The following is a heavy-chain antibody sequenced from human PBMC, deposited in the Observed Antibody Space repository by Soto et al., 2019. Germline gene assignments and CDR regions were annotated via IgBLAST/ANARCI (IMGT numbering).Heavy chain of an antibody. Sequence: QVHLVQSGAELKKPGASVRVSCKASGYSFTRNGISWVRQAPGQGRAWMGWISAKNGDTNYAQKFQGRVIMTTDTSTSTAYMELRSLRSDDTAVYYCVRDRDSDTWPSRDVWGQGTTVTVSS. J-gene: IGHJ6*02. CDR1: GYSFTRNG. CDR3: VRDRDSDTWPSRDV. CDR2: ISAKNGDT. D-gene: IGHD1-26*01. V-gene: IGHV1-18*01.